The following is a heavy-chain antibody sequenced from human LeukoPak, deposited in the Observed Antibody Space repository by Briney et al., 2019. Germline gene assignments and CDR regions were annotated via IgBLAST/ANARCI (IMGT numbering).Heavy chain of an antibody. Sequence: ASVKVSCKVSGYTLTELSMHWVRQAPGKGLEWMGGFDPEDGETIYAQKFQGRVTMTEDTSTDTAYMELSSLRSEDTAVYYCATGLTYCSGGSCYVGWFDPWGQGTLVTVSS. V-gene: IGHV1-24*01. J-gene: IGHJ5*02. CDR3: ATGLTYCSGGSCYVGWFDP. CDR1: GYTLTELS. CDR2: FDPEDGET. D-gene: IGHD2-15*01.